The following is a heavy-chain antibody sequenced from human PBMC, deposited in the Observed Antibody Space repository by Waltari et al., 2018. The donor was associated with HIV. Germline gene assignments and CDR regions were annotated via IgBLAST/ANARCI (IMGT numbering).Heavy chain of an antibody. CDR3: ARGSRRPDAIQAPFQD. Sequence: QLVESGGGVVQPGRSLRLSCTASEFTLRTYVVHWVRQAPGKCLEWVAVMSFDDDAQYYADSVKGRFTISRDNAKNTVYLQMNSLTTEDTAVYFCARGSRRPDAIQAPFQDWGQGTLVIVSS. CDR1: EFTLRTYV. V-gene: IGHV3-30*04. CDR2: MSFDDDAQ. J-gene: IGHJ4*02. D-gene: IGHD2-21*01.